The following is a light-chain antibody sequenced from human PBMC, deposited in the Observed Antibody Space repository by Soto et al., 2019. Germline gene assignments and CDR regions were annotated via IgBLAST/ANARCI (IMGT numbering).Light chain of an antibody. Sequence: DIQMTQSPSTLSASVGDRVTITCRASQGISGWLAWYQQKTGKAPRLLIYKASSLESGVPSRFSGSGFGTEFTLTISSLQPDDSGTYYCQQYETYFRTFGQGTKLEIK. CDR1: QGISGW. J-gene: IGKJ2*01. CDR3: QQYETYFRT. V-gene: IGKV1-5*03. CDR2: KAS.